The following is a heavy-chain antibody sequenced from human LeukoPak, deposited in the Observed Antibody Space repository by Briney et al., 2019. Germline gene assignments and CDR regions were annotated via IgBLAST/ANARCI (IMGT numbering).Heavy chain of an antibody. CDR3: TRGGLFGYCSSTSCYCDY. CDR1: GFTFGDYA. Sequence: GGSLRLSCTASGFTFGDYAMSWVRQAPGKGLEWVGFIRSKAYGGTTGYAASVKGRFTISRDDSKSIAYLQMNSLKTEDTAVYYCTRGGLFGYCSSTSCYCDYWGQGTLVTVSS. V-gene: IGHV3-49*04. J-gene: IGHJ4*02. CDR2: IRSKAYGGTT. D-gene: IGHD2-2*03.